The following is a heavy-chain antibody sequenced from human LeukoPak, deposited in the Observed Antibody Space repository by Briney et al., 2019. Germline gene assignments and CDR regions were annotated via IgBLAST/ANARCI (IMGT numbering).Heavy chain of an antibody. J-gene: IGHJ4*02. CDR1: GFTVSSNY. V-gene: IGHV3-53*01. CDR2: IYSGGST. Sequence: GGSLRLSCAASGFTVSSNYMSWVRQAPGKGLEWVSVIYSGGSTYYPDSVKGRFTISRDKSKNTLYLQMNSLRAEGTAVYYCASSGYYDSSGYLYWGQGTLVTVSS. CDR3: ASSGYYDSSGYLY. D-gene: IGHD3-22*01.